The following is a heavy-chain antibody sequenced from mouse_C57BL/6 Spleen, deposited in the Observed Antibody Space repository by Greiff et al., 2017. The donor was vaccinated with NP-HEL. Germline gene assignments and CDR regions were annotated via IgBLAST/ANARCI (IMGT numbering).Heavy chain of an antibody. CDR2: ISGGGGNT. V-gene: IGHV5-9*01. D-gene: IGHD1-1*01. CDR1: GFTFSSYT. J-gene: IGHJ1*03. CDR3: ARHLRTTVVAILYWYFDV. Sequence: EVMLVESGGGLVKPGGSLKLSCAASGFTFSSYTMSWVRQTPEKRLEWVATISGGGGNTYYPDSVKGRFTISRDNAKNTLYLQMSSLRSEDTALYYCARHLRTTVVAILYWYFDVWGTGTTVTVSS.